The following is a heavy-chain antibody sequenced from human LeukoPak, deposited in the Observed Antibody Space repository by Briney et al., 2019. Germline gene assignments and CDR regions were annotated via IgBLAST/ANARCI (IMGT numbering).Heavy chain of an antibody. CDR2: INPNSGGT. V-gene: IGHV1-2*02. CDR3: ARDDIVVVPAAMIDYGMDV. CDR1: GYTFTSYD. J-gene: IGHJ6*02. D-gene: IGHD2-2*01. Sequence: ASVKVSCKASGYTFTSYDINWVRQAPGQGLEWMGWINPNSGGTNYAQKFQGRVTMTRDTSISTAYMELSRLRSDDTAVYYCARDDIVVVPAAMIDYGMDVWGQGTTVTVSS.